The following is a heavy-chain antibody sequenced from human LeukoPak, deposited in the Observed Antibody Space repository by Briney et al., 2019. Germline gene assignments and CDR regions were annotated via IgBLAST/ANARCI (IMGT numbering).Heavy chain of an antibody. V-gene: IGHV4-59*01. D-gene: IGHD6-13*01. CDR1: GGSFSGYY. CDR2: IYYSGST. CDR3: ARAGIAAAGTIPLFDY. J-gene: IGHJ4*02. Sequence: SETLSLTCAVYGGSFSGYYWSWIRQPPGKGLEWIGYIYYSGSTNYNPSLKSRVTISVDTSKNQFSLKLSSVTAADTAVYYCARAGIAAAGTIPLFDYWGQGTLVTVSS.